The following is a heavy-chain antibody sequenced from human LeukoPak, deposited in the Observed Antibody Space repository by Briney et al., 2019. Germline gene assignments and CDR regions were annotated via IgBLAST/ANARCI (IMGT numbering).Heavy chain of an antibody. J-gene: IGHJ4*02. D-gene: IGHD3-10*01. Sequence: GRSLRLSCAASGFTFDDYAMHWVRQAPGKGLEWVSGISWNSGSIGYADSVKGRFTISRDNAKNSLYLQMNSLRAEDTALYYCAKDMIGYYGSGSYDYWGQGTLVTVSS. CDR3: AKDMIGYYGSGSYDY. V-gene: IGHV3-9*01. CDR2: ISWNSGSI. CDR1: GFTFDDYA.